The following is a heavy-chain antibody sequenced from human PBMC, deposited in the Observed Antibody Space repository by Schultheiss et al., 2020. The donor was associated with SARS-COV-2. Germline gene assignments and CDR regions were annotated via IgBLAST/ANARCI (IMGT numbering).Heavy chain of an antibody. Sequence: GGSLRLSCAASGFSVSTSYMTWVRQAPGKGLEWVAHIYSGGYTLYADSVEGRFTISRDNAKNSLDLQMNSLRVDDTAVYYCVKEGDEMGTSWGQGTLVTVSS. CDR3: VKEGDEMGTS. J-gene: IGHJ4*02. V-gene: IGHV3-53*01. CDR1: GFSVSTSY. CDR2: IYSGGYT. D-gene: IGHD5-24*01.